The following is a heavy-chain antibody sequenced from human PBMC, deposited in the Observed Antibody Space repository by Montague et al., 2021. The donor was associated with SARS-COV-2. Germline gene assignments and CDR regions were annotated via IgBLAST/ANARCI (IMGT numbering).Heavy chain of an antibody. J-gene: IGHJ4*02. V-gene: IGHV5-51*01. CDR3: ARHPRYCSGGSCYSGGEFDY. Sequence: QSGAEVETPGESLKISCKGSGYSFTSYWIDWVRQMPGKGLEWMGIIYPGDSDTRYSPSFHGQVTISADKSISTAYLQWGSLKASDTAMYYCARHPRYCSGGSCYSGGEFDYWGQGTLVTVSS. D-gene: IGHD2-15*01. CDR1: GYSFTSYW. CDR2: IYPGDSDT.